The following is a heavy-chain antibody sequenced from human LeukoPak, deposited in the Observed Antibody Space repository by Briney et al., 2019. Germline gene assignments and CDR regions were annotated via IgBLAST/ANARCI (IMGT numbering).Heavy chain of an antibody. CDR1: GFTVTDNY. D-gene: IGHD2-15*01. CDR3: ANGRPCSGGVCYKCLQH. J-gene: IGHJ1*01. Sequence: PGGSLRLSCAASGFTVTDNYLYWVRQAPGKGLEWVSTMNIYCGSIYYADSVKGRFTISRDNSKNTLYLQMNSLRAEDTAVYYCANGRPCSGGVCYKCLQHWGQGTLVTVSA. CDR2: MNIYCGSI. V-gene: IGHV3-23*01.